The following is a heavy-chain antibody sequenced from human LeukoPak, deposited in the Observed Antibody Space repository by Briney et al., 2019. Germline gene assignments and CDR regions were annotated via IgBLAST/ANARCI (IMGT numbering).Heavy chain of an antibody. J-gene: IGHJ4*02. CDR2: IYYSGST. CDR1: GGSISSSSYY. Sequence: SETPSLTCTVSGGSISSSSYYWGWIRQPPGKGLEWIGSIYYSGSTYYNPSLKSRVTISVDTSKNQFSLKLSSVTAADTAVYYCASIAAADVDYWGQGTLVTVSS. V-gene: IGHV4-39*01. D-gene: IGHD6-13*01. CDR3: ASIAAADVDY.